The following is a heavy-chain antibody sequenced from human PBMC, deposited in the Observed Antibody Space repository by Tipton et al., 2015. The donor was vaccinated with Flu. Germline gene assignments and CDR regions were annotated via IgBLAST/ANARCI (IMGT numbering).Heavy chain of an antibody. CDR2: IGTAGNT. CDR3: ARIVLGNWYFDL. Sequence: SLRLSCAASGFTFSSYDMHWVRQGTGKGLEWVSGIGTAGNTYYPGSVKGRFTISRENAKNSLYLQMNSLRGGDTAVYYCARIVLGNWYFDLWGRGTLVTVSS. D-gene: IGHD2/OR15-2a*01. CDR1: GFTFSSYD. J-gene: IGHJ2*01. V-gene: IGHV3-13*01.